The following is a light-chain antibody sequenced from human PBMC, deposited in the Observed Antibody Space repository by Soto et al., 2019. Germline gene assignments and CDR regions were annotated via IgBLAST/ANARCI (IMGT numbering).Light chain of an antibody. CDR3: QHYNSYSEA. CDR1: QTISSW. J-gene: IGKJ1*01. Sequence: EIQMPQAASTLSGSLGDRLTLTSAASQTISSWLAWYQQKKGKAPKILIYKASTLKSGVPSRFSGSGYGTEFTLTISSLQTDDFATYYCQHYNSYSEAFGQGTKVDIK. CDR2: KAS. V-gene: IGKV1-5*03.